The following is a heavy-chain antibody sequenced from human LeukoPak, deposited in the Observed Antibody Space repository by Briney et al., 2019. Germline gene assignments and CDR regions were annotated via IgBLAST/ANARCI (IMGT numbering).Heavy chain of an antibody. CDR3: ARQPMVVGYYYYYMDV. D-gene: IGHD4/OR15-4a*01. CDR2: IYYTEST. Sequence: SETLSLTCTVSGGSISSSDYYWGWIRQPPGKGLEWIGNIYYTESTYYNPSLKSRVTISVDTSKNQFSLKVSSLTATDTALYYCARQPMVVGYYYYYMDVWGKGTTVTVSS. J-gene: IGHJ6*03. V-gene: IGHV4-39*01. CDR1: GGSISSSDYY.